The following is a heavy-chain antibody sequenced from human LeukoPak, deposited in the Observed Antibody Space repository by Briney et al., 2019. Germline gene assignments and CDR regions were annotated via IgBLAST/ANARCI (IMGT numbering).Heavy chain of an antibody. J-gene: IGHJ4*02. D-gene: IGHD6-19*01. Sequence: PGGSLRLSCAASGFTFDDYGMSWVRHAPGKGLEWVSGINWNGGSTGYADSVKGRLTISRDNAENSLYLQMNSLRAEDTALYYCARSDAGYSSGWYVFDYWGQGTLVTVSS. CDR3: ARSDAGYSSGWYVFDY. CDR1: GFTFDDYG. V-gene: IGHV3-20*04. CDR2: INWNGGST.